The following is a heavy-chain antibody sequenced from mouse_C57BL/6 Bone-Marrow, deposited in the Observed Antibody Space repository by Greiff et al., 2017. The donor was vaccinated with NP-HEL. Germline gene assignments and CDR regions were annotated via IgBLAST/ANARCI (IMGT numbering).Heavy chain of an antibody. CDR1: GYTFTSYW. Sequence: QVQLQQPGAELVMPGASVKLSCKASGYTFTSYWMHWVKQRPGPGLEWIGEIDPSDSYTNYNQKFKGKSTLTVDKSSSTAYMQLSSLTSEDSAVYYCARSGYYYGSSQYYFDYWGQGTTLTVSS. CDR2: IDPSDSYT. CDR3: ARSGYYYGSSQYYFDY. V-gene: IGHV1-69*01. J-gene: IGHJ2*01. D-gene: IGHD1-1*01.